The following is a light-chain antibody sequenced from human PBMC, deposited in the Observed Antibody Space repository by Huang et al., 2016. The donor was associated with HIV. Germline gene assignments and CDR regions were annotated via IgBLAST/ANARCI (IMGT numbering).Light chain of an antibody. CDR3: QKYSSSPWT. CDR1: HNVSNNY. CDR2: GSS. J-gene: IGKJ1*01. Sequence: EIVLTQSPGTLSLSPGERGTLSCRASHNVSNNYLAWYQMRSGQAPKLLIYGSSGRATGITVRFSGSGSGTDLILTIHRLEPEDFVLDDCQKYSSSPWTFGQGTKLEIK. V-gene: IGKV3-20*01.